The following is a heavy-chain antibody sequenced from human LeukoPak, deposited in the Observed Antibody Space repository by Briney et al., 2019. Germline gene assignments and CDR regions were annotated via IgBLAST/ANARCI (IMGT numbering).Heavy chain of an antibody. J-gene: IGHJ4*02. CDR3: AGSTLTATTLNY. D-gene: IGHD4-17*01. CDR1: GFMFSSYW. CDR2: IRQDGGEG. V-gene: IGHV3-7*01. Sequence: GGSLRLSCAASGFMFSSYWMTWVRQAPGKGLEWVANIRQDGGEGYYVDSVKGRFTISRDNSKNTLYLQMNSLRAEDTAVYYCAGSTLTATTLNYWGQGTLVTVSS.